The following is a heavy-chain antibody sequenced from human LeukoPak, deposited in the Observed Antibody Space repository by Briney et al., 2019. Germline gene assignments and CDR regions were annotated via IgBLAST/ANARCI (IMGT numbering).Heavy chain of an antibody. V-gene: IGHV4-59*01. J-gene: IGHJ4*02. CDR3: ARAPTVVTPYYFDY. CDR1: GGSISSYY. CDR2: IYYSGST. D-gene: IGHD4-23*01. Sequence: KPSETLSLTCTVSGGSISSYYWSWIRQPPGKGLEWIGYIYYSGSTNYNPSLKSRVTISVDTSKNQFSLKLSSMTAADTAVYYCARAPTVVTPYYFDYWGQGTLVTVSS.